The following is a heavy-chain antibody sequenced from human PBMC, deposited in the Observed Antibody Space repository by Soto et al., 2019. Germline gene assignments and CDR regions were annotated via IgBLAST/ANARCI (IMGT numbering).Heavy chain of an antibody. Sequence: QITLKESGPTLVKPTQTLTLTCTFSGFSLTETGMGVGWIRQPPGKALEWLALIYWDDDNRYRPSLKRGPTISKDASKNQVVLTKTNVDAVDTATYYCAHRRSGYFDSGGQGTLVTVSS. J-gene: IGHJ4*02. CDR1: GFSLTETGMG. CDR3: AHRRSGYFDS. V-gene: IGHV2-5*02. CDR2: IYWDDDN.